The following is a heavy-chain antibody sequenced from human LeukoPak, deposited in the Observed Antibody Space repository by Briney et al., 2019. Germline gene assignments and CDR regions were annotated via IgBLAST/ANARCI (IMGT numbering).Heavy chain of an antibody. CDR1: GFTFSSYG. Sequence: GGSLRLSCAASGFTFSSYGMHWVRQAPGKGLEWVAFIRYDGSNKYYADSVKGRFTIPRDNSKNTLYLQMNSLRAEDTAVYYCAKVWYYYDSSGLFDYWGQGTLVTVSS. V-gene: IGHV3-30*02. CDR3: AKVWYYYDSSGLFDY. CDR2: IRYDGSNK. D-gene: IGHD3-22*01. J-gene: IGHJ4*02.